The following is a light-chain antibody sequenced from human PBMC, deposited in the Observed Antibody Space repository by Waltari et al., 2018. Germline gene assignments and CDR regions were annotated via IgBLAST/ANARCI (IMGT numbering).Light chain of an antibody. CDR3: AAWDDSLSGRV. J-gene: IGLJ3*02. V-gene: IGLV1-47*01. CDR2: TSD. Sequence: QSVLTQPPSASGTPGQRVTISCSGSSSNIGSHYVYWYPQLPGTAPKLLIYTSDQRPSGVPDRFSGSKSGTSASLAISGLRSEDEADYYCAAWDDSLSGRVFGGGTKLTVL. CDR1: SSNIGSHY.